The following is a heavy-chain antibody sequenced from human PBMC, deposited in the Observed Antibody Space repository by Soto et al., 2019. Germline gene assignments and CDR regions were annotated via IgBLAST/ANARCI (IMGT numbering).Heavy chain of an antibody. D-gene: IGHD5-18*01. CDR1: GGSINSGGYS. CDR2: IYYSGST. V-gene: IGHV4-61*08. CDR3: ASRPSGYNYGFFDY. Sequence: PSETLSLTCAVSGGSINSGGYSWSWVRQPPGKGLEWIGDIYYSGSTNYNPSLKSRVTISVDTSRIQFSLKLSSVTAADTAIYYCASRPSGYNYGFFDYWGQGAQVNVSS. J-gene: IGHJ4*02.